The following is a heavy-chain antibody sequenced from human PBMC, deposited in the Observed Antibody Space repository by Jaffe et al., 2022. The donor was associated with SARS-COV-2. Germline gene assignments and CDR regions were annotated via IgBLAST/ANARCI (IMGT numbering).Heavy chain of an antibody. CDR1: GGSISSSSYY. CDR2: IYYSGST. Sequence: QLQLQESGPGLVKPSETLSLTCTVSGGSISSSSYYWGWIRQPPGKGLEWIGSIYYSGSTYYNPSLKSRVTISVDTSKNQFSLKLSSVTAADTAVYYCARPRLRRVDNGGAYFDYWGQGTLVTVSS. V-gene: IGHV4-39*01. CDR3: ARPRLRRVDNGGAYFDY. D-gene: IGHD1-1*01. J-gene: IGHJ4*02.